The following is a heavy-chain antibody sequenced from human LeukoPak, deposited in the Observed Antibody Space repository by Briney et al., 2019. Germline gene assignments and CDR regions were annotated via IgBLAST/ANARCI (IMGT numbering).Heavy chain of an antibody. CDR2: INAGNGNT. D-gene: IGHD3-10*01. V-gene: IGHV1-3*01. CDR3: AREGITMVRGVYYYGMDV. CDR1: GYTFTSYG. J-gene: IGHJ6*02. Sequence: ASVKVSCKASGYTFTSYGISWVRQAPGQRLEWMGWINAGNGNTKYSQKFQGRVTITRDTSASTAYMELSSLRSEDTAVYYCAREGITMVRGVYYYGMDVWGQGTTVTVSS.